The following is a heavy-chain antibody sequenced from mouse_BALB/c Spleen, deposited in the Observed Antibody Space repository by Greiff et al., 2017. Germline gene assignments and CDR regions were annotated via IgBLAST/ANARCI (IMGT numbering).Heavy chain of an antibody. CDR3: AKGKYGNYGPLAY. CDR1: GYTFTSYV. J-gene: IGHJ3*01. V-gene: IGHV1-14*01. D-gene: IGHD2-1*01. Sequence: LVESGPELVKPGASVKMSCKASGYTFTSYVMHWVKQKPGQGLEWIGYINPYNDGTKYNEKFKGKATLTSDKSSSTAYMELSSLTSEDSAVYYCAKGKYGNYGPLAYWGQGTLVTVSA. CDR2: INPYNDGT.